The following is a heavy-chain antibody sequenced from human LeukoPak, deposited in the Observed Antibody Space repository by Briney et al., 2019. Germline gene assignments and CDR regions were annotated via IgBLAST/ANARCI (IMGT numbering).Heavy chain of an antibody. V-gene: IGHV1-18*01. CDR1: GYTFTSYD. CDR3: ARAAAGYNWFDP. J-gene: IGHJ5*02. CDR2: ISAYNGNT. D-gene: IGHD6-13*01. Sequence: GASVKVSCKASGYTFTSYDINWVRQAPGQGLEWMGWISAYNGNTNYAQKLQGRVTMTTDTSTSTAYMELRSLRSDDTAVYYCARAAAGYNWFDPWGQGTLVTVSS.